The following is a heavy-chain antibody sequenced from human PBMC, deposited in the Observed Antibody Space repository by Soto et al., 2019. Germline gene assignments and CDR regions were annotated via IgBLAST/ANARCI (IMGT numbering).Heavy chain of an antibody. Sequence: GGSLRLSCAASGFTFDDYAMHWVRQAPGKGLEWVSGISWNSGSIGYADSVKGRFTISRDTSKNTLYLQMNSLRAEDTAVYYCAKDPNLAHYDCWSGYLMDVWGQGTTVTVSS. J-gene: IGHJ6*02. CDR3: AKDPNLAHYDCWSGYLMDV. V-gene: IGHV3-9*01. CDR1: GFTFDDYA. D-gene: IGHD3-3*01. CDR2: ISWNSGSI.